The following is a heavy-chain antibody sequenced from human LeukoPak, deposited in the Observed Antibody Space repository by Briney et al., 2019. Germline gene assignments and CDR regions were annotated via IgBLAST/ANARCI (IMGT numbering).Heavy chain of an antibody. J-gene: IGHJ4*02. CDR2: INGDNT. Sequence: GGSLRLSCAASGFTFSAFAMTWVRQAPGKGLEWVSTINGDNTYSADSVKGRITFSRDNSKNTLSLQLRSLRAEDTAVYYCAKDPSYTSGSSDYWGQGTLVTVSS. V-gene: IGHV3-23*01. CDR3: AKDPSYTSGSSDY. CDR1: GFTFSAFA. D-gene: IGHD6-19*01.